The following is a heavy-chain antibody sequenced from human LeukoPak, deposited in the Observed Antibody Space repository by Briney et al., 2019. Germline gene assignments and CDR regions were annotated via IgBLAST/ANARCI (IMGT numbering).Heavy chain of an antibody. CDR3: ARDRNDFWSGYYTGGLSYYYGMDV. D-gene: IGHD3-3*01. Sequence: ASVKVSCKASGDTFTSYYMHWVRQAPGQGLEWMGIINPSGGSTSYAQKFQGRVTMTRDTSTSTVYMELSSLRSEDTAVYYCARDRNDFWSGYYTGGLSYYYGMDVWGQGTTVTVSS. J-gene: IGHJ6*02. CDR1: GDTFTSYY. CDR2: INPSGGST. V-gene: IGHV1-46*01.